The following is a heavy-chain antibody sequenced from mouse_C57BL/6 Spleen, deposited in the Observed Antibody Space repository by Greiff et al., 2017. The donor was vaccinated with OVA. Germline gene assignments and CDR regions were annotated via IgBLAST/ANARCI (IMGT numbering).Heavy chain of an antibody. CDR2: IDPSDSYT. V-gene: IGHV1-50*01. CDR3: ARYYYGSSYGYFDV. Sequence: QVQLQQSGAELVKPGASVKLSCKASGYTFTSYWMQWVKQRPGQGLEWIGEIDPSDSYTNYNQKFKGKATLTVDTSSSTAYMQLSSLTSEDSAVYYCARYYYGSSYGYFDVWGTGTTVTVSS. CDR1: GYTFTSYW. J-gene: IGHJ1*03. D-gene: IGHD1-1*01.